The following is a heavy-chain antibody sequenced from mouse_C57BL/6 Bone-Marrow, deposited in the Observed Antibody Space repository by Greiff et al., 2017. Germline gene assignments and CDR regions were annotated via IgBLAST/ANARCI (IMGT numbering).Heavy chain of an antibody. Sequence: QVHVKQPGAELVMPGASVKLSCKASGYTFTSYWMHWVKQRPGQGLEWIGEIDPSDSYTNYNQKFKGKSTLTVDKSSSTAYMQLSSLTSEDSAVDYCARSSLRGFAYWGQGTLVTVSA. CDR3: ARSSLRGFAY. CDR1: GYTFTSYW. V-gene: IGHV1-69*01. J-gene: IGHJ3*01. D-gene: IGHD6-1*01. CDR2: IDPSDSYT.